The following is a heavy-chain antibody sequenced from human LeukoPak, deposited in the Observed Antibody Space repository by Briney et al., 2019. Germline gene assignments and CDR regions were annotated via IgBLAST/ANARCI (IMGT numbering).Heavy chain of an antibody. Sequence: SETLSLTCTVSGGSISNYYWNWIRQPPGKGLEWIGTMYHSGSTNYNPSLKSRVTISVDTSKNQFSLKLSSVTAADTAVYFCARGFRGDNFDYWGQGTLVTVSS. D-gene: IGHD7-27*01. CDR1: GGSISNYY. CDR2: MYHSGST. CDR3: ARGFRGDNFDY. J-gene: IGHJ4*02. V-gene: IGHV4-59*08.